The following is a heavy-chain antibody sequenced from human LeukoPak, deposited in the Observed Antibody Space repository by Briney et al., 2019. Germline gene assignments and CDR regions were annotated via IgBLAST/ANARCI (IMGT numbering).Heavy chain of an antibody. CDR2: INHNGNVN. CDR1: GFTFSSYW. J-gene: IGHJ4*02. CDR3: AKFTGRNYYGSGSYLNY. V-gene: IGHV3-7*03. D-gene: IGHD3-10*01. Sequence: GGSLRLSCAASGFTFSSYWMNWARQAPGKGLEWVASINHNGNVNYYVDSVKGRFTISRDNSKNTLYLQMNSLRAEDTAVYYCAKFTGRNYYGSGSYLNYWGQGTLVTVSS.